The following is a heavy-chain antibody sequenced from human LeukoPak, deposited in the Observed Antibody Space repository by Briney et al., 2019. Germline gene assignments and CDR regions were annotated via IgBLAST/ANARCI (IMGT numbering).Heavy chain of an antibody. J-gene: IGHJ4*02. Sequence: SETLSLTCAVYGGSFSGYYWSWIRQPPGKGLEWIGEINHSGSTNYNPSLKSRVTISVDTSKNQSSLKLSSVTAADTAVYYCTYSRAFDHWGQGTLVTVSS. CDR3: TYSRAFDH. V-gene: IGHV4-34*01. CDR2: INHSGST. D-gene: IGHD2-15*01. CDR1: GGSFSGYY.